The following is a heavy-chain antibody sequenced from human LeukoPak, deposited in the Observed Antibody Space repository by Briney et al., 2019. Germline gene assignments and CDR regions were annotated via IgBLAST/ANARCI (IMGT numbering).Heavy chain of an antibody. CDR1: GFTFSSYS. V-gene: IGHV3-48*04. CDR2: ISSGSSTI. CDR3: ARPFHYGDYAGYFDY. Sequence: GGSLRLSCAASGFTFSSYSMNWVRQAPGKGLEWVSYISSGSSTIYYADSVKGRFTISRDNAKNSLYLQMNSLRAEDTAVYYCARPFHYGDYAGYFDYWGQGTLVTVSS. J-gene: IGHJ4*02. D-gene: IGHD4-17*01.